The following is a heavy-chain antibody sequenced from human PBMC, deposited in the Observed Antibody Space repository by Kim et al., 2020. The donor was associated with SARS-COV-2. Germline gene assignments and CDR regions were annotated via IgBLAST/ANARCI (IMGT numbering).Heavy chain of an antibody. CDR3: AREGWRYSSSSRIGVVYYGMDV. D-gene: IGHD6-6*01. CDR2: INPNSGGT. V-gene: IGHV1-2*06. J-gene: IGHJ6*02. Sequence: ASVKVSCKASGYTFTGYYMHWVRQAPGQGLEWMGRINPNSGGTNYAQKFQGRVTMTRDTSISTAYMELSRLRSDDTAVYYCAREGWRYSSSSRIGVVYYGMDVWGQGTTVTVSS. CDR1: GYTFTGYY.